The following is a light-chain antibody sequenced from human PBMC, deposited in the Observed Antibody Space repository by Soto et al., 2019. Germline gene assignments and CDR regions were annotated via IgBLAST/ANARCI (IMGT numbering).Light chain of an antibody. Sequence: EVVMTQSPATVSVSPGERTSLSCRASQSIGTNLGWYQQKPGQSPRLLISKTSTRATGVPARFSGSGSGKEFTLTISSLQSEDIAVYYCQQYAGWPLTFGGGTKVDIK. CDR2: KTS. J-gene: IGKJ4*01. CDR3: QQYAGWPLT. CDR1: QSIGTN. V-gene: IGKV3-15*01.